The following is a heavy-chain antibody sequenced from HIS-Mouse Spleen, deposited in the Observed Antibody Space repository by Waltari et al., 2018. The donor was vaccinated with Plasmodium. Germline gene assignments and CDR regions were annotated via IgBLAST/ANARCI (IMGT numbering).Heavy chain of an antibody. CDR3: AREGNSNYHYGMDV. CDR1: GFTVSSPY. J-gene: IGHJ6*02. CDR2: IYSGGST. Sequence: EVQLVESGGGLVQPGGSLRLSCAASGFTVSSPYLDLVRQAPGKGLEWVSVIYSGGSTYYADSVKGRFTISRDNSKNTLYLQMNSLRAEDTAVYYCAREGNSNYHYGMDVWGQGTTVTVSS. V-gene: IGHV3-66*01. D-gene: IGHD4-4*01.